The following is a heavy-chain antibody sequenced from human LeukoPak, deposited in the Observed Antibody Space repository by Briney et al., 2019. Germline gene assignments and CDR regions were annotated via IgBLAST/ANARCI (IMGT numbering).Heavy chain of an antibody. CDR1: GFTFSSYA. Sequence: GRSLRLSCAASGFTFSSYAMHWVRQAPGKGLEWVAVISYDGSNKYYADSVKGRFTISRDNSKNTLYLQMNSLRAEDTAVYHCAREVYSGYDFQVWFDPWGQGTLVTVSS. D-gene: IGHD5-12*01. CDR3: AREVYSGYDFQVWFDP. J-gene: IGHJ5*02. V-gene: IGHV3-30*01. CDR2: ISYDGSNK.